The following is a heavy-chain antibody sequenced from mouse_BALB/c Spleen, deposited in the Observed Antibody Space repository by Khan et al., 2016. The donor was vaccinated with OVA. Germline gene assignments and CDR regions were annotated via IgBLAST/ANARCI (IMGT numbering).Heavy chain of an antibody. V-gene: IGHV1-77*01. Sequence: QVQLQQSGPELVKPGASVKMSCKASGYTFTDYDIRWVKQRTGQGLEWIGEIYPGSGSTYYNEKFKGKATLTADKSSNTAYMQLSSLTSEDSAVXCCAKSFNGNSYAMDYWGQGTAVTVSS. CDR1: GYTFTDYD. CDR3: AKSFNGNSYAMDY. J-gene: IGHJ4*01. CDR2: IYPGSGST. D-gene: IGHD2-1*01.